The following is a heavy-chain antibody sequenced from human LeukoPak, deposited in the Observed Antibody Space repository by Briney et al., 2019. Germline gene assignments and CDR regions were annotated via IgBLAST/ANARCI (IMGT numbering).Heavy chain of an antibody. CDR3: TRHTGYYDSSGYYYFDY. CDR2: IRSKANSYAT. Sequence: GGSLRLSCAASGFTFSSYWMTWVRQASGKGLEWVGRIRSKANSYATAYAASVKGRFTISRDDSKNTAYLQMNSLKTEDTAVYYCTRHTGYYDSSGYYYFDYWGQGTLVTVSS. J-gene: IGHJ4*02. V-gene: IGHV3-73*01. CDR1: GFTFSSYW. D-gene: IGHD3-22*01.